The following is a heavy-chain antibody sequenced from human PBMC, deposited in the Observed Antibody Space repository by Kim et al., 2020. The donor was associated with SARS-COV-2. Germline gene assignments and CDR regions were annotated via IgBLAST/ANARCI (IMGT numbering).Heavy chain of an antibody. Sequence: KGRCTISRANAKNTLYLQMNSLRAEDTAVYYCARGDHAAAVDYYGMDVWGQGTTVTVSS. D-gene: IGHD6-13*01. CDR3: ARGDHAAAVDYYGMDV. J-gene: IGHJ6*02. V-gene: IGHV3-74*01.